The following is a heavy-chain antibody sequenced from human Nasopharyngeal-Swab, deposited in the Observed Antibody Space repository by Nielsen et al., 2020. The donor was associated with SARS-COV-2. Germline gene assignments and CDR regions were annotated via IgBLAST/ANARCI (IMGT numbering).Heavy chain of an antibody. V-gene: IGHV3-23*01. D-gene: IGHD2-15*01. CDR3: AKGGHCDGGSCYSLPYNYYFGMDV. J-gene: IGHJ6*02. CDR1: GFTLSSYA. Sequence: GESLKISCEASGFTLSSYAMTWVRQAPGKGLEWVSGISDNGGSTNYAGSVKGRFTISRDESKNTVYLQMNSLRAEDSAIYFCAKGGHCDGGSCYSLPYNYYFGMDVWGQGTTVTVSS. CDR2: ISDNGGST.